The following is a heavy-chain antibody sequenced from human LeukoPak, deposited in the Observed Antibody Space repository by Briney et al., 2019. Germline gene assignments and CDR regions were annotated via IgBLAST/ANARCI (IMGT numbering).Heavy chain of an antibody. J-gene: IGHJ3*02. Sequence: GGSLRLSCAASRFTFRNYAMSWVRQAPGRGLEWLCIISGTADSKYYADSVKGRFIISRDNPRSTLYLEMNILRAEDTAVYYCAKADATIGGAFDTWSQGTMVIVSS. V-gene: IGHV3-23*01. CDR3: AKADATIGGAFDT. D-gene: IGHD3-16*01. CDR1: RFTFRNYA. CDR2: ISGTADSK.